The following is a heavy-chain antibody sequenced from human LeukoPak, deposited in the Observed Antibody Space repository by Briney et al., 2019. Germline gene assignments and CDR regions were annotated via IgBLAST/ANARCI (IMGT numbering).Heavy chain of an antibody. CDR2: ISSSGSTI. Sequence: GGSLRLSCAASGFTFSDYYMSWIRQAPGKGLEWVSYISSSGSTIYYADSVKGRFTISRDNSKNTMSLQMNSLRAEDTAVYYCAKRVAYSSTWAYFDYWGQGTLVTVSS. CDR1: GFTFSDYY. J-gene: IGHJ4*02. V-gene: IGHV3-11*01. CDR3: AKRVAYSSTWAYFDY. D-gene: IGHD6-13*01.